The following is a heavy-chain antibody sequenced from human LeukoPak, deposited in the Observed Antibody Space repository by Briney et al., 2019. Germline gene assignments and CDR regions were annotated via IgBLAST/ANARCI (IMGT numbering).Heavy chain of an antibody. Sequence: SVKVSCKASGGTFSSYAISWVRQAPGQGLEWMGRIIPILGIANYAQKFQGRVTITADKSTSTAYMELSSLRSEDTAVYYCARRYCSGGSCYLYNWFDPWGQGTLVTVSS. V-gene: IGHV1-69*04. CDR2: IIPILGIA. CDR1: GGTFSSYA. J-gene: IGHJ5*02. D-gene: IGHD2-15*01. CDR3: ARRYCSGGSCYLYNWFDP.